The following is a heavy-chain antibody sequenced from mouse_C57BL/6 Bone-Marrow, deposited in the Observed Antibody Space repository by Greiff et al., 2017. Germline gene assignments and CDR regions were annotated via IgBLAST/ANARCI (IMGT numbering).Heavy chain of an antibody. D-gene: IGHD1-1*01. Sequence: QVQLQQSGAELARPGASVKLSCKASGYTFTSYGISWVKQRTGQGLEWIGEIYPRSGNTYYNEKFKGKATLTADKSSSTAYMELRSLTSEDSAVYCGAKSYGSSWYFDVWGTGTTVTVSS. CDR1: GYTFTSYG. CDR2: IYPRSGNT. J-gene: IGHJ1*03. V-gene: IGHV1-81*01. CDR3: AKSYGSSWYFDV.